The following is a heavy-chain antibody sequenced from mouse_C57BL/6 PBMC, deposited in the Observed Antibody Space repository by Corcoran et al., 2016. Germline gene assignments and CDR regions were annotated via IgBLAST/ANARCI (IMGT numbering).Heavy chain of an antibody. D-gene: IGHD1-1*01. CDR1: GYSITSGYY. CDR2: ISYDGSN. Sequence: DVQLQESGPGLVKPSQSLSLTCSVTGYSITSGYYWNWIRQFPGNKREWMGYISYDGSNNYNPSLKNRISITRDTYKNQFFLKLNSVTTEDTATYYCAGGYYCSSAWFAYWGQGTLVTVSA. J-gene: IGHJ3*01. CDR3: AGGYYCSSAWFAY. V-gene: IGHV3-6*01.